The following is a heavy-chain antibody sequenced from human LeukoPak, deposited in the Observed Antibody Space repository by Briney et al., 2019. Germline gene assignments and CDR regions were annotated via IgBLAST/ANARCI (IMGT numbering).Heavy chain of an antibody. V-gene: IGHV3-21*01. CDR3: VRGKANYGSGSDV. Sequence: AGGSLRLSCAASGFTFSSYGMSWVRQAPGTALEWVSGISSGGGNTYYADSVKGRFTISRDNARNSLYLQMNSLRAEDTAVYYCVRGKANYGSGSDVWGKGTTVTVSS. D-gene: IGHD3-10*01. CDR1: GFTFSSYG. CDR2: ISSGGGNT. J-gene: IGHJ6*04.